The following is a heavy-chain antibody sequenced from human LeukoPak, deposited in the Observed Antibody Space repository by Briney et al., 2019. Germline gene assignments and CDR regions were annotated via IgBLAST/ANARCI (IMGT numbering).Heavy chain of an antibody. Sequence: ETLSLTCSVSGGSISSSSHSWGWIRQPPGKGLEWVSVLIGSSGSTDYADSVKGRFTISRDASKNTVFLQMNSLRAEDTAIYYCAKGAYDYIEMGYFDSWGQGSLVTVSS. CDR2: LIGSSGST. CDR3: AKGAYDYIEMGYFDS. CDR1: GGSISSSSHS. J-gene: IGHJ4*02. D-gene: IGHD5-12*01. V-gene: IGHV3-23*01.